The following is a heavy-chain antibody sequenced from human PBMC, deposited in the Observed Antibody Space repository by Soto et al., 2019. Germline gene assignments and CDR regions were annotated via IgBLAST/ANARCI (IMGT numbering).Heavy chain of an antibody. CDR1: GFTFSSYN. J-gene: IGHJ6*02. CDR2: ISTSGTTI. D-gene: IGHD4-4*01. CDR3: ARYDYSNYGASDV. V-gene: IGHV3-48*02. Sequence: EVQLVESGGGLVQPGGSLRLSCAASGFTFSSYNMNWVRQAPGKGLEWVSYISTSGTTISYTDSVKGRFTISRDNAKNSLFLLMNSLRDEDTAVYYCARYDYSNYGASDVWGQGTTVTVSS.